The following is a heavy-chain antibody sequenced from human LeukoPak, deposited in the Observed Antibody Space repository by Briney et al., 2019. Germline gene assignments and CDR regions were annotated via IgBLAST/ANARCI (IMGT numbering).Heavy chain of an antibody. CDR2: IYHSGST. CDR3: ASLDGAIGIAARPSAY. Sequence: SETLSLTCTVSGYSISSGYYWGWIRQPPGKGLEWIGSIYHSGSTYYNPSLKSRVTISVDTSKNQFSLKLSSVTAADTAVYYCASLDGAIGIAARPSAYWGQGTLVTVSS. V-gene: IGHV4-38-2*02. CDR1: GYSISSGYY. J-gene: IGHJ4*02. D-gene: IGHD6-6*01.